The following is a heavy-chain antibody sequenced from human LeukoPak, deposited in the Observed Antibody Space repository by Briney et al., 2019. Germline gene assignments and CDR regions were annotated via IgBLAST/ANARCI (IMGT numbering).Heavy chain of an antibody. CDR3: ARDIAAAGFYDY. CDR2: ISAYNGNT. V-gene: IGHV1-18*01. Sequence: ASVKISCKASGYTFTSYGISWVRQAPGQGLEWMGWISAYNGNTNYAQKLQGRVTMTTDTSTSTAYMELRSLRSDDTAVYYCARDIAAAGFYDYWGQGTLVTVSS. D-gene: IGHD6-13*01. J-gene: IGHJ4*02. CDR1: GYTFTSYG.